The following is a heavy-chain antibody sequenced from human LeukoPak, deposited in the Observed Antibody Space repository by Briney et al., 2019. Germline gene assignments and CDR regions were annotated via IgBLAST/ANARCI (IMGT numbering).Heavy chain of an antibody. D-gene: IGHD6-19*01. CDR3: ARVSVAGNIEYFQH. CDR2: IIPILGIA. CDR1: GGTFSSYA. V-gene: IGHV1-69*04. Sequence: ASVKVSCKASGGTFSSYAISWVRQAPGQGLEWMGRIIPILGIANYTQKFQGRVTITADKSTSTAYMELSSLRSEDTAVYYCARVSVAGNIEYFQHWGQGTLVTVSS. J-gene: IGHJ1*01.